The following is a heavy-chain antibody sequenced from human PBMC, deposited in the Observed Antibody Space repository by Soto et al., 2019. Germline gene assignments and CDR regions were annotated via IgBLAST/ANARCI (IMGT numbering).Heavy chain of an antibody. D-gene: IGHD6-19*01. CDR3: AKLYRSGWYGDAFDI. J-gene: IGHJ3*02. CDR2: ISYDGSNK. Sequence: GGSLRLSCAASGFTFSSYGMHWVRQAPGKGLEWVAVISYDGSNKYYADSVKGRFTISRDNSKNTLYLQMNSLRAEDTAVYYCAKLYRSGWYGDAFDIWGQGPMVTV. V-gene: IGHV3-30*18. CDR1: GFTFSSYG.